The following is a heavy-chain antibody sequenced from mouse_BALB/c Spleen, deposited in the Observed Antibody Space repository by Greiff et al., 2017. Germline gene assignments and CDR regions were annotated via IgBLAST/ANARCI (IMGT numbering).Heavy chain of an antibody. V-gene: IGHV5-17*02. CDR1: GFTFSSFG. J-gene: IGHJ3*01. CDR2: ISSGSSTI. CDR3: ARSPY. Sequence: DVKLVESGGGLVQPGGSRKLSCAASGFTFSSFGMHWVRQAPEKGLEWVAYISSGSSTIYYADTVKGRFTISRDNPKNTLFLQMTSLRSEDTAMYYCARSPYWGQGTLVTVSA.